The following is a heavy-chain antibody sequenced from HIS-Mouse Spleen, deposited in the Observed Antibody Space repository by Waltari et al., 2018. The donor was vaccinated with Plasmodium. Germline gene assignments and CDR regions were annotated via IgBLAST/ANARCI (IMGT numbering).Heavy chain of an antibody. CDR2: IYSGGST. CDR3: ARGNSGYSSSWYLFDY. Sequence: GQLVETGGGLIQPGGSLRLSCAASGFTVSINYMSWVRQAPGKGLEWVSVIYSGGSTYYADSVKGRFTISRDNSKNTLYLQMNSLRAEDTAVYYCARGNSGYSSSWYLFDYWGQGTLVTVSS. J-gene: IGHJ4*02. V-gene: IGHV3-53*02. D-gene: IGHD6-13*01. CDR1: GFTVSINY.